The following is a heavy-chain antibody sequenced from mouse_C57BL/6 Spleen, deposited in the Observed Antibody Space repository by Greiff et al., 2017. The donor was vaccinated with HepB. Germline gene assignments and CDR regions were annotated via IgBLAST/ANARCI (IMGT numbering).Heavy chain of an antibody. CDR2: IYPGSGNT. CDR3: ARGQAYYAMDY. V-gene: IGHV1-76*01. CDR1: GYTFTDYY. Sequence: VQLQQSGAELARPGASVKLSCKASGYTFTDYYINWVKQRPGQGLEWIARIYPGSGNTYYNEKFKGKATLTAEKSSSTAYMQLSSLTAEDSAVYFCARGQAYYAMDYWGQGTSVTVSS. D-gene: IGHD3-2*02. J-gene: IGHJ4*01.